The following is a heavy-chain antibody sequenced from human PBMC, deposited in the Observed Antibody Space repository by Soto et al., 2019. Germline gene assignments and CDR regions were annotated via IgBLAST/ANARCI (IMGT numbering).Heavy chain of an antibody. CDR2: INPSGGST. Sequence: QVQLVQSGAEVKKPGASVKVSCKASGYTFTSYYMHWVRQAPGQGLEWRGIINPSGGSTSYAQKFQGRVTMTRDTSTSTVYMELSSLRSEDTAVYYCARASEYSSSRSPYFDYWGQGTLVTVSS. CDR3: ARASEYSSSRSPYFDY. D-gene: IGHD6-6*01. J-gene: IGHJ4*02. V-gene: IGHV1-46*01. CDR1: GYTFTSYY.